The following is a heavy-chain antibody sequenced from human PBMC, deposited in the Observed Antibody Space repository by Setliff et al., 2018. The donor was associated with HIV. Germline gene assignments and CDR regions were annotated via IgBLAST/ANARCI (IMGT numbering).Heavy chain of an antibody. CDR3: ARDSDGSSYYHFAH. V-gene: IGHV4-59*01. CDR1: RGSIKYYF. D-gene: IGHD3-22*01. Sequence: SETLSLTCTVSRGSIKYYFWSWIRQPPGKGLECIGHISYSGSTNYNPSLESRVSISVDTSKNQFSLKLKSVTAADTAVYYCARDSDGSSYYHFAHWSQGTLVTVSS. CDR2: ISYSGST. J-gene: IGHJ4*02.